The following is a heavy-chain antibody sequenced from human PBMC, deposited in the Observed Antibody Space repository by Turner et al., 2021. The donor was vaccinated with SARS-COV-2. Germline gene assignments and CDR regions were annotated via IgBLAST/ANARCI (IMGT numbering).Heavy chain of an antibody. CDR3: ARDYPYCTNGVCYTSYYGMDV. J-gene: IGHJ6*02. D-gene: IGHD2-8*01. V-gene: IGHV3-30*04. Sequence: QVQLVESGGGVVQPGRSLRLSCAASGFTFRSYAMHWVRQAPGKGLEWVAVISYDGINKYYADSVKGRFTISRDNSKNTLDLQMNSLRDEDTAVYYCARDYPYCTNGVCYTSYYGMDVWGQGTTVTVSS. CDR2: ISYDGINK. CDR1: GFTFRSYA.